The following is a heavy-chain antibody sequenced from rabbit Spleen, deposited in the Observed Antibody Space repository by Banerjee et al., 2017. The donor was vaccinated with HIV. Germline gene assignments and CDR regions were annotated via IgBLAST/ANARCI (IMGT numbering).Heavy chain of an antibody. V-gene: IGHV1S40*01. CDR1: GFDLSSYYY. CDR3: ARDLVAVIGWNFNL. J-gene: IGHJ4*01. CDR2: IYISGGST. Sequence: QSLEESGGDLVKPGASLTLTCTASGFDLSSYYYMCWVRQAPGKGLEWIACIYISGGSTFYANWAKGRFTISETSSTTVTLQMTSLTAADTATYFCARDLVAVIGWNFNLWGPGTLVTVS. D-gene: IGHD1-1*01.